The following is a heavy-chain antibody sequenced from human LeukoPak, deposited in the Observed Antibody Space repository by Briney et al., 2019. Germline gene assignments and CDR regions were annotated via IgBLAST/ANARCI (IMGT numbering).Heavy chain of an antibody. CDR3: ASLTGRWLQLLD. J-gene: IGHJ4*02. V-gene: IGHV4-59*01. Sequence: SETLSLTFTVSGGSISSYYWSWIRQPPGKGLEWIGYIYYSGSTNYNPSLKSRVTISVDTSKNQFSLKLSSVTAADTAVYYCASLTGRWLQLLDWGQGTLVTVSS. CDR2: IYYSGST. CDR1: GGSISSYY. D-gene: IGHD5-24*01.